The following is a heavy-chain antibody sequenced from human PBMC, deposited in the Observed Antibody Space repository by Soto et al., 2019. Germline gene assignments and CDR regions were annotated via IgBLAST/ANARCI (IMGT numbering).Heavy chain of an antibody. Sequence: SLRPCCAASGFSVSSYAITSVRQAPGKGLELVSVMSGSGGSTYYADAVKGRFTISIDNSKNTLYLQMNSLRAEATAVYYCEKDHMQRVPLFNYYSGIDVWGQGTMVTVSS. CDR2: MSGSGGST. CDR3: EKDHMQRVPLFNYYSGIDV. D-gene: IGHD6-6*01. J-gene: IGHJ6*02. V-gene: IGHV3-23*01. CDR1: GFSVSSYA.